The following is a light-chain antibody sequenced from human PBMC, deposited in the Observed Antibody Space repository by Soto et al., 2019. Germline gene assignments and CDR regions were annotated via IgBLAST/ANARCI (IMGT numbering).Light chain of an antibody. CDR3: QQNGSLPIT. V-gene: IGKV3-20*01. CDR2: SAS. Sequence: EIVLTQSPGILSLSPGERAPLSCRASQSLSGGYLAWFQQKPGQTPRLLIYSASNRATGIPDRFSGSGSGTDFTLTISRLEPEDVVVYYCQQNGSLPITFGQGTRLEIK. J-gene: IGKJ5*01. CDR1: QSLSGGY.